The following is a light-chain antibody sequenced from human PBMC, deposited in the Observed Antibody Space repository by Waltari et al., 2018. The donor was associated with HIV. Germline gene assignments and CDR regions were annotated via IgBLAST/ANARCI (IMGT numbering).Light chain of an antibody. J-gene: IGLJ2*01. CDR2: EVT. CDR1: NSDVGGYNY. CDR3: SSYTPTSTVV. V-gene: IGLV2-14*01. Sequence: QSALTQPASVSGSPGQSITISCIGTNSDVGGYNYVSWYQQHPGKAPKLLIYEVTNRPSGISNRFSGSKSGNTASLTISGLHAEDEADYYCSSYTPTSTVVFGGGTKLTVL.